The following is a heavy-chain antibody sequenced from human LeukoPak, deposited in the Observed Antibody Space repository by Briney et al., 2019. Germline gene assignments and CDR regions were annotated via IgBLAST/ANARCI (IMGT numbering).Heavy chain of an antibody. CDR1: GGSISSGSYY. Sequence: SQTLSLTCTVSGGSISSGSYYWSWIRQPAGKGLEWIGRIYTSGSTNYNPSLKSRVTISVDTSKNQFSLKLSSVTAADTAVYYCARENELPGIAVAGTPGPVFDYWGQGTLVTVSS. CDR3: ARENELPGIAVAGTPGPVFDY. D-gene: IGHD6-19*01. CDR2: IYTSGST. J-gene: IGHJ4*02. V-gene: IGHV4-61*02.